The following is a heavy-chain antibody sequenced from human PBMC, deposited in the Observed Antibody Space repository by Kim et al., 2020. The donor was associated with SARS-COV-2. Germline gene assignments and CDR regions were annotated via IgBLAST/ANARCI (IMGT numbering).Heavy chain of an antibody. J-gene: IGHJ6*02. CDR1: GFTFGDYA. CDR2: IRSKAYGGTT. D-gene: IGHD1-1*01. CDR3: TRVGGKRRNWNDVGWWDYYYGMDV. V-gene: IGHV3-49*03. Sequence: GGSLRLSCTASGFTFGDYAMSWFRQAPGKGLEWVGFIRSKAYGGTTEYAASVKGRFTISRDDSKSIAYLQMNSLKTEDTAVYYCTRVGGKRRNWNDVGWWDYYYGMDVWGQGTTVTVSS.